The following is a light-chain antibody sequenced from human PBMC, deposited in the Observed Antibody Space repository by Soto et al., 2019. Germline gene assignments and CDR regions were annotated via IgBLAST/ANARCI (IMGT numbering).Light chain of an antibody. CDR3: SSYASSRRLRV. V-gene: IGLV2-14*01. Sequence: QSVLTQPASVSGSPGQSITISCTGTSSDVGGYNYVSWYQQHPGTAPKLMIYGVSNRPSGVSNRFSGSKSGNTASLTITGLQAEDEGDYYCSSYASSRRLRVFGGGTKLTVL. CDR1: SSDVGGYNY. J-gene: IGLJ3*02. CDR2: GVS.